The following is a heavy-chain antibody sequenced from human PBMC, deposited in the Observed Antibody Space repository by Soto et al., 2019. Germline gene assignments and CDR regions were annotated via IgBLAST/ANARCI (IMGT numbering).Heavy chain of an antibody. J-gene: IGHJ4*02. CDR2: ISSSGSTI. D-gene: IGHD3-10*01. V-gene: IGHV3-11*01. CDR1: GSTFSDYY. CDR3: ARRPRNGWFGELYFDY. Sequence: GSRRPAGAASGSTFSDYYMSGIRQAPGKVLEWVSYISSSGSTIYYADSVKRRFTISRDNAKNSLYLQMKSLRAEDTAVYYCARRPRNGWFGELYFDYWGQGTLVTVYS.